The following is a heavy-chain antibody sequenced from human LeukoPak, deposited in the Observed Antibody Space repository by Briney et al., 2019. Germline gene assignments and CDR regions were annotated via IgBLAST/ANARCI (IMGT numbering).Heavy chain of an antibody. J-gene: IGHJ1*01. V-gene: IGHV3-15*01. Sequence: PGGSLRLSCAASGFTFSNAWMSWVRQAPGKGLEWVGRIKSKTDGGTTDYAAPVKGRITISRDDSKNTLYLQMNSLKTEDTAVYYCTTEDSSWYSAEYFQHWGQGTLVTVSS. CDR2: IKSKTDGGTT. CDR3: TTEDSSWYSAEYFQH. D-gene: IGHD6-13*01. CDR1: GFTFSNAW.